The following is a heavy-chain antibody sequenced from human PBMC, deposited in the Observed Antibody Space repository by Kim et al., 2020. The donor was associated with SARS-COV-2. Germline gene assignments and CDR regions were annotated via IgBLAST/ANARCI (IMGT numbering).Heavy chain of an antibody. CDR2: ISSSSSTI. CDR3: ARAKTTVTYYYYGMDV. Sequence: GGSLRLSCAASGFTFSSYSMNWVRQAPGKGLEWDSYISSSSSTIYYADSVKGRFTISRENAKNSLYLQMNSLRDEDTAVYYCARAKTTVTYYYYGMDVWGHGTTGSVSS. CDR1: GFTFSSYS. V-gene: IGHV3-48*02. J-gene: IGHJ6*02. D-gene: IGHD4-17*01.